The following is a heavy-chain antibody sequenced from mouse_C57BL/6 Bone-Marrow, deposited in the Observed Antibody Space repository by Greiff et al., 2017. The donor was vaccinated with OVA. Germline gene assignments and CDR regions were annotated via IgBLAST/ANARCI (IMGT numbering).Heavy chain of an antibody. Sequence: EVKVVESGPELVKPGASVKISCKASGYSFTDYNMNWVKQSNGKSLEWIGVINPNYGTTSYNQKFKGKATLTVDQSSSTAYMQLNSLTSEDSAVYYCAKEIMITTVGWYFDVWGTGTTVTVSS. CDR1: GYSFTDYN. V-gene: IGHV1-39*01. CDR2: INPNYGTT. J-gene: IGHJ1*03. CDR3: AKEIMITTVGWYFDV. D-gene: IGHD1-1*01.